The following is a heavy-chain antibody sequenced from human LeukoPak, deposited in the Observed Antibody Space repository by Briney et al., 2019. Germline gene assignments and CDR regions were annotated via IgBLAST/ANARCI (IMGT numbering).Heavy chain of an antibody. Sequence: PSETLSLTCSVSGGSIRSTNYYWGWIRQPPGKGLEWIGSIYYSGSTYYNPSLKSRVTISVDTSKNQFSLRLSSVTAADTAVYYCAGDPAHDYDSSGYFDIWGQGTAVTVSS. D-gene: IGHD3-22*01. CDR2: IYYSGST. CDR3: AGDPAHDYDSSGYFDI. J-gene: IGHJ3*02. V-gene: IGHV4-39*07. CDR1: GGSIRSTNYY.